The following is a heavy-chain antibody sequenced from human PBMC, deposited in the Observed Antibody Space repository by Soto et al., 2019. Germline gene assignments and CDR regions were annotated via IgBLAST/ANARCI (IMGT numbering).Heavy chain of an antibody. CDR3: ARGRYSKSLGLYIDV. J-gene: IGHJ4*02. Sequence: QVQLVESGGGVVQPGKALRLSCAASGFTFSTYGMHWVRQAPGKGLEWEAMIWQDGRNDYYGDSVKGRFSVSRDNSKNTLSLQMSGLRAEDTALYYCARGRYSKSLGLYIDVWGQGTLVTVSS. CDR2: IWQDGRND. CDR1: GFTFSTYG. D-gene: IGHD1-26*01. V-gene: IGHV3-33*01.